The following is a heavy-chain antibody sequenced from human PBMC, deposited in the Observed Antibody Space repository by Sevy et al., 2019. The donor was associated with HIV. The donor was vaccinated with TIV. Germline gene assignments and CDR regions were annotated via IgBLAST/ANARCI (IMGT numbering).Heavy chain of an antibody. CDR1: GYSISSGYY. CDR2: IHHSGST. CDR3: ARGSRFLEWLKAPQNNWFDP. Sequence: SETLSLTCTVSGYSISSGYYWGWIRQPPGKGLEWIGSIHHSGSTYYNPSLKSQVTISVDTSKNQFSLKLSSVTAADTAVYYCARGSRFLEWLKAPQNNWFDPWGQGTLVTVSS. V-gene: IGHV4-38-2*02. D-gene: IGHD3-3*01. J-gene: IGHJ5*02.